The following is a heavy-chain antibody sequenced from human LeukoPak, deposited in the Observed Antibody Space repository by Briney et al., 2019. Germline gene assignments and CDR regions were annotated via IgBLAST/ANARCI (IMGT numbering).Heavy chain of an antibody. CDR3: ARGYCSSTSCQPGLDY. CDR2: IYTSGST. D-gene: IGHD2-2*01. J-gene: IGHJ4*02. Sequence: SETLSLTCTVSGGSISSYYWSWIRQPAGKGLEWLGRIYTSGSTNYNPSLKSRVTISVDTSKNQFSLKLSSVTAEDTAVYYCARGYCSSTSCQPGLDYWGQGTLVTVSS. V-gene: IGHV4-4*07. CDR1: GGSISSYY.